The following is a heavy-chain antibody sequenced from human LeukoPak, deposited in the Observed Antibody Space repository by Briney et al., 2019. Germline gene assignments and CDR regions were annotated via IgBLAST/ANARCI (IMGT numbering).Heavy chain of an antibody. CDR2: ISSSSSYI. CDR3: ARGPYDILTGYYLNY. V-gene: IGHV3-21*01. Sequence: GSLRLSCAASGFTFSSYSMNWVRQAPGKGLEWVSSISSSSSYIYYADSVKGRFTISRDNAKNSLYLQMNSLRAEDTAVYYCARGPYDILTGYYLNYWGPGTLVTVSS. CDR1: GFTFSSYS. D-gene: IGHD3-9*01. J-gene: IGHJ4*02.